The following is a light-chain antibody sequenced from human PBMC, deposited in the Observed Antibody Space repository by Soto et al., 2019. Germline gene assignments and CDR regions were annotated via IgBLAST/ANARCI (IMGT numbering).Light chain of an antibody. CDR2: QTS. CDR1: QYINTR. J-gene: IGKJ1*01. V-gene: IGKV3-11*01. CDR3: HQRQSWPRT. Sequence: EIVLTQSPATLSSFPGDRVTLSCRASQYINTRLAWYQHRPGQAPRLLIYQTSIRAAGIPARFSASGSGTEFTLTISDVQPEDFALYSCHQRQSWPRTFGQGTKVDI.